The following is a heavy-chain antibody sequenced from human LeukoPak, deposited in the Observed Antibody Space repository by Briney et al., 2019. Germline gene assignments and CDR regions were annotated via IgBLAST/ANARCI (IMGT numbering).Heavy chain of an antibody. J-gene: IGHJ4*02. CDR2: ISGYNGNT. CDR1: GYTFTNYG. Sequence: ASVKVSFKASGYTFTNYGISWVRQAPGQGLEWMGWISGYNGNTNYAQKVQGRVTMTTDTSTSTAYMWLRSLRSDDSAVYYCARDVRAMVTWGRYFDYWGQGTLVTVSS. D-gene: IGHD5-18*01. CDR3: ARDVRAMVTWGRYFDY. V-gene: IGHV1-18*01.